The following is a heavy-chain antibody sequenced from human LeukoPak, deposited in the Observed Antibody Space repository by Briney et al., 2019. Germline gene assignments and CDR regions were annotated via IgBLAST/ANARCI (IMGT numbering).Heavy chain of an antibody. J-gene: IGHJ3*02. CDR3: AREGPYDFWSGHASAFDI. V-gene: IGHV3-23*01. CDR1: GFNFSSYV. CDR2: ISGNGGGT. D-gene: IGHD3-3*01. Sequence: PGGSLRLSCAASGFNFSSYVMNWVRPAPGKGREWVSAISGNGGGTYYPDSMKSRFTISRDNSKNTLYLQIDRLGAEDTAVYYSAREGPYDFWSGHASAFDIWGEGTKVTVSS.